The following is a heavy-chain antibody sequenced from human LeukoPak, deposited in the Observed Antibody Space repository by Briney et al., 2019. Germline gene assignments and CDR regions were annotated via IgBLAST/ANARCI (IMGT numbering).Heavy chain of an antibody. J-gene: IGHJ4*02. V-gene: IGHV3-74*01. CDR3: ARVWLPG. CDR1: GFTLSSYW. CDR2: INSDGIIT. D-gene: IGHD5-12*01. Sequence: GGSLRLSCEASGFTLSSYWMHWVRHVPGKGLVWVSRINSDGIITNYADSVKGRFTISRDNAKNTLYLQMNSLRVEDTAVYYCARVWLPGWGQGTLVTVSS.